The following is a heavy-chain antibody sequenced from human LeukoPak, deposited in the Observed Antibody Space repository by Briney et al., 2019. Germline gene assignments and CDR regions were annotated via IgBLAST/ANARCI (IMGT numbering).Heavy chain of an antibody. D-gene: IGHD4-17*01. CDR3: ARNGDGGLGN. CDR2: IYYSGST. V-gene: IGHV4-59*01. CDR1: GGSISSYY. J-gene: IGHJ4*02. Sequence: SETLSLTCTVSGGSISSYYWSWIRQPPGKGLEWIGYIYYSGSTNYNPSLKSRVTISVDTSKNQFPLKLSSVTAADTAVYYCARNGDGGLGNWGQGTLVTVSS.